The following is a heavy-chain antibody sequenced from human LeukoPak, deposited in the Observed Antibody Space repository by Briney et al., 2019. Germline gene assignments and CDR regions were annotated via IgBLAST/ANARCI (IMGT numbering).Heavy chain of an antibody. D-gene: IGHD6-19*01. J-gene: IGHJ5*02. V-gene: IGHV4-4*07. Sequence: SETLSLTCTVSRGSLSSYHWHWVRQPAGKGLEWIGRIYTSGRTDYNPALKSRGTMSVDTSNNRFSLKLRSATAADTGIYYCARGWENSSGWYHWFDPWGQGTLVSVSS. CDR3: ARGWENSSGWYHWFDP. CDR2: IYTSGRT. CDR1: RGSLSSYH.